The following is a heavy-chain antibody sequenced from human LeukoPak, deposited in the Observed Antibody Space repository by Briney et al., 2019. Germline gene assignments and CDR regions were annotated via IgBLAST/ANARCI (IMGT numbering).Heavy chain of an antibody. CDR3: ARLNHCSSTSCYKGSWFDP. J-gene: IGHJ5*02. Sequence: SETLSLTCTVSGGSISSGGYYWSWIRQPPGKGLEWIGYIYHSGSTYYNPSLKSRVTISVDRSKNQFSLKLSSVTAADTAVYYCARLNHCSSTSCYKGSWFDPWGQGTLVTVSS. CDR2: IYHSGST. D-gene: IGHD2-2*02. CDR1: GGSISSGGYY. V-gene: IGHV4-30-2*01.